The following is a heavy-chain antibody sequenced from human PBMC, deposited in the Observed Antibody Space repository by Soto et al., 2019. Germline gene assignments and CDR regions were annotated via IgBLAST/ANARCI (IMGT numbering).Heavy chain of an antibody. D-gene: IGHD4-17*01. CDR2: IYYSGST. Sequence: QLQLQESGPGLVKPSETLSLTCTVSGGSISSSSYYWGWIRQPPGKGLEWLGSIYYSGSTYYNPSLKSRVTISVDTSKNQFSLKLSSVTAADTAVYYCASPGTTVTTFSAFDIWGQGTMVTVSS. V-gene: IGHV4-39*01. CDR3: ASPGTTVTTFSAFDI. J-gene: IGHJ3*02. CDR1: GGSISSSSYY.